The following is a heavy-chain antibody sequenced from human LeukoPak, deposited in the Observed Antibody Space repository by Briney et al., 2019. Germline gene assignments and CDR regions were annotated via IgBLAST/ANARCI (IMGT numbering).Heavy chain of an antibody. J-gene: IGHJ4*02. CDR2: ISSSGNTR. D-gene: IGHD3-22*01. V-gene: IGHV3-48*03. Sequence: GGSLTLSCTASGMMFSSYEMFWVRQAPGKGLQWISYISSSGNTRKYADSVKGRFTISRDNAKKSLQLEMSGLRGDDSAIYYCASVMLASDSSGYYTSDYLEHWGQGTLVSVSS. CDR1: GMMFSSYE. CDR3: ASVMLASDSSGYYTSDYLEH.